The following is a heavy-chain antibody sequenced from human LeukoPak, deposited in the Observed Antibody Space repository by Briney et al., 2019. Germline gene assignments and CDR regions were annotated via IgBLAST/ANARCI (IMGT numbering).Heavy chain of an antibody. CDR1: GFTFSSYA. CDR3: AKDLAPSTLSGLFDY. CDR2: VSGSGGST. J-gene: IGHJ4*02. D-gene: IGHD2-15*01. V-gene: IGHV3-23*01. Sequence: GGSLRLSCAASGFTFSSYAMSWVRQAPGKGLEWVSAVSGSGGSTYYADSVKGRFTISRGNSKNTLYLQMNSLRAEDTAVYYRAKDLAPSTLSGLFDYWGQGTLVTVSS.